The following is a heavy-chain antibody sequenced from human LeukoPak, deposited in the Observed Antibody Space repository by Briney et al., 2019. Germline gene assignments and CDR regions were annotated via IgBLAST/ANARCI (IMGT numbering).Heavy chain of an antibody. CDR1: GGSISSGGYS. J-gene: IGHJ3*02. Sequence: SETLSLTCAVSGGSISSGGYSWSWIRQPPGKGLEWIGYIYYSGSTYYNPSLKSRVTISVDTSKNQFSLKLSSVTAADTAVYYCARVDYANAFDIWGQGTMVTVSS. CDR2: IYYSGST. V-gene: IGHV4-30-4*07. CDR3: ARVDYANAFDI. D-gene: IGHD4-17*01.